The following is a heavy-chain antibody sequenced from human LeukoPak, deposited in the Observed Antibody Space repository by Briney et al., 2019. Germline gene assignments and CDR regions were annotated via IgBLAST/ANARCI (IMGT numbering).Heavy chain of an antibody. Sequence: GGSLRLSCLTSGFTLSTNAMSWVRQAPGKGLEWLSGISGSGASTYYADSVKGRFTISRDDSRNTLYLQMNSLRGDDTAVYYCAKDVGKWESLHFFDYWGQGTLVTVSS. CDR3: AKDVGKWESLHFFDY. J-gene: IGHJ4*02. D-gene: IGHD1-26*01. CDR1: GFTLSTNA. V-gene: IGHV3-23*01. CDR2: ISGSGAST.